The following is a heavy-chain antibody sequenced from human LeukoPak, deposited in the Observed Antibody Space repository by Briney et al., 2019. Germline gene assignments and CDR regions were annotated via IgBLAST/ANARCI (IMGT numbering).Heavy chain of an antibody. D-gene: IGHD4-4*01. CDR2: ISWNSGSI. CDR3: AKDWYSNCPNYFDY. V-gene: IGHV3-9*01. Sequence: PGGSLRLSCAASGFTFDDYAMHWVRQAPGKGLEWVSGISWNSGSIGYADSVKGRFTISRDNAKNSLYLQMNSLRAEDTALYYCAKDWYSNCPNYFDYWGQGTLVTVSS. CDR1: GFTFDDYA. J-gene: IGHJ4*02.